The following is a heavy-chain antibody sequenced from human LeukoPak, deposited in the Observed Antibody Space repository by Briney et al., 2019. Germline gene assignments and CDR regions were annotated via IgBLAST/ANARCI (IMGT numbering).Heavy chain of an antibody. CDR1: GGSIRSYD. CDR2: VSYSGST. D-gene: IGHD6-13*01. V-gene: IGHV4-59*08. J-gene: IGHJ4*02. CDR3: ARRNVYSSSWDYFDY. Sequence: SETLSLTCSVSGGSIRSYDWSWIRQPPGKGLEWIGSVSYSGSTNYNPSLKSRVTISVDTSKNQFSLKLSSVTAADTAVYYCARRNVYSSSWDYFDYWGQGTLVTVSS.